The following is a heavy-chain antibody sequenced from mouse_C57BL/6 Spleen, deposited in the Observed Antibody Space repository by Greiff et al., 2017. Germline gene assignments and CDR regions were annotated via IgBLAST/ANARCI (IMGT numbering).Heavy chain of an antibody. D-gene: IGHD2-12*01. J-gene: IGHJ2*01. V-gene: IGHV1-61*01. CDR1: GYTFTSYW. CDR3: ARSYYSPLDY. CDR2: IYPSDSET. Sequence: VQLQQPGAELVRPGSSVKLSCKASGYTFTSYWMDWVKQRPGQGLEWIGNIYPSDSETHYNQKFKDKATLTVDKSSSTAYMQLSSLTSEDSAVYYCARSYYSPLDYWGQGTTLTVSS.